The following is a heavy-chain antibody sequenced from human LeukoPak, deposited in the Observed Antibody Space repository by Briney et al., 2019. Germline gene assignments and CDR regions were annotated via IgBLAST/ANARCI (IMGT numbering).Heavy chain of an antibody. CDR1: GGSISSSNW. CDR3: ARDEYCSGGSCGDYFDY. J-gene: IGHJ4*02. V-gene: IGHV4-4*02. CDR2: IYHSEST. Sequence: SETLSLTCAVSGGSISSSNWWSWVRQPPGKGLEWIGEIYHSESTNYNPSLKSRVTISVDKSKNQFSLKLSSVTAADTAVYYCARDEYCSGGSCGDYFDYWGQGTLVTVSS. D-gene: IGHD2-15*01.